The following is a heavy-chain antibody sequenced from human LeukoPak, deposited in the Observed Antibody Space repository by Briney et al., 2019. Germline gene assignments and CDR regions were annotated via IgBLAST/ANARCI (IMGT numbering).Heavy chain of an antibody. V-gene: IGHV4-39*07. J-gene: IGHJ5*02. Sequence: SETLSLTCTVSGGSISSSDYYWGWIRQPPGKGLGWIGNIYYTESTSYNSSLESRVTISVDTSKNQFSLQLSSVTAADTAVYYCARENYCTNGVCWAFDPWGQGTLVTVSS. D-gene: IGHD2-8*01. CDR1: GGSISSSDYY. CDR2: IYYTEST. CDR3: ARENYCTNGVCWAFDP.